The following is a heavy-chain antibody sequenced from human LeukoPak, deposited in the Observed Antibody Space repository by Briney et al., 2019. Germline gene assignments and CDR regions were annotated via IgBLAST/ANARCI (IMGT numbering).Heavy chain of an antibody. Sequence: GGSLRLSCAGSGFPFSTYEMNWVRQAPGKGLEWVSYISSHGSTLYYADSVRGRFTISRDNAKKSLYLQMYSLRAEDTAVYYCARDQGANYDILTGPPASLYYYGMDVWGQGTTVTVSS. V-gene: IGHV3-48*03. D-gene: IGHD3-9*01. CDR2: ISSHGSTL. CDR1: GFPFSTYE. CDR3: ARDQGANYDILTGPPASLYYYGMDV. J-gene: IGHJ6*02.